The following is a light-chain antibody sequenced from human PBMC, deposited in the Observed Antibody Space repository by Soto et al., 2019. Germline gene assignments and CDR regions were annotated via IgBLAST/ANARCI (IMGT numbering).Light chain of an antibody. CDR1: SSDIGGYTY. CDR3: SSYTSSSTFV. J-gene: IGLJ1*01. V-gene: IGLV2-14*03. CDR2: HVS. Sequence: QSALTQPASVSGSPGQSITISCSGSSSDIGGYTYVSWYQQHPGKAPKLMIYHVSNRPSGISNRFSGSKSGNTASLTISGLQAEDEADYYCSSYTSSSTFVFGTGTKVTVL.